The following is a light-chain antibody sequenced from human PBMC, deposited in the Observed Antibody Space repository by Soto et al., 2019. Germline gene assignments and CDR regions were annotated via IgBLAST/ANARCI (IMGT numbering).Light chain of an antibody. CDR3: CSYAGSGNV. CDR2: EGN. J-gene: IGLJ1*01. V-gene: IGLV2-23*01. CDR1: SSDVGSYKF. Sequence: QSALTQPASVSGSPGQSITISCTGTSSDVGSYKFVSWYQQHPGKAPKLMIYEGNERPSGVSNRFSGSKSGNTASLTISGLQAEDEADYYCCSYAGSGNVFGTGTKLTVL.